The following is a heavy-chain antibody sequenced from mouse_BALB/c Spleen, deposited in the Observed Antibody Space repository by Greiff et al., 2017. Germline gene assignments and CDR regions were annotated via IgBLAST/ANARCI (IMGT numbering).Heavy chain of an antibody. Sequence: EVKVVESGGGLVKPGGSLKLSCAASGFTFSSYAMSWVRQTPEKRLEWVASISSGGSTYYPDSVKGRFTISRDNARNILYLQMSSLRSEDTAMYYCARMDFYYAMDYWGQGTSVTVSS. V-gene: IGHV5-6-5*01. J-gene: IGHJ4*01. CDR3: ARMDFYYAMDY. CDR1: GFTFSSYA. CDR2: ISSGGST.